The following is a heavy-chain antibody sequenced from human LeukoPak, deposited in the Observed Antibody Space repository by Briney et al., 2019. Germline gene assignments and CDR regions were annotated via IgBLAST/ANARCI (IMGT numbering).Heavy chain of an antibody. CDR1: GGTFIGYA. Sequence: ASVTVSCKASGGTFIGYAISWVRQAPGQGLEWMGGIIPIFGTANYAQKFQGRVTITADESTSTAYMELSSLRSEDTAVYYCARGYSGSYYREISFDYWGQGTLVTVSS. CDR2: IIPIFGTA. D-gene: IGHD1-26*01. V-gene: IGHV1-69*01. CDR3: ARGYSGSYYREISFDY. J-gene: IGHJ4*02.